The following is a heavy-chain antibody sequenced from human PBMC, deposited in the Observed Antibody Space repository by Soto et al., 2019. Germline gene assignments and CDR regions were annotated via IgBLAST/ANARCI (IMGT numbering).Heavy chain of an antibody. V-gene: IGHV1-69*12. Sequence: QVQLVQSGAEVKKPGSSVKVSCKASGGTFSSYAISWVRQAPGQGLEWMGGIIPIFGTANYAQKFQGRVTITADESTSXVYKEXXSRRSEDTAMYYCARVVVGVAAPRPILYYYYGMDVWGQGTTVTVSS. CDR1: GGTFSSYA. CDR3: ARVVVGVAAPRPILYYYYGMDV. CDR2: IIPIFGTA. D-gene: IGHD2-15*01. J-gene: IGHJ6*02.